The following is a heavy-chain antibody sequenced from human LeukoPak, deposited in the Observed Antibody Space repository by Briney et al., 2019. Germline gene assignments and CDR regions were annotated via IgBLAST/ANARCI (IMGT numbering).Heavy chain of an antibody. J-gene: IGHJ4*02. CDR2: ISWNSGSI. CDR1: GFTFDDYG. CDR3: AKDTRDILTGYYNTAFDY. D-gene: IGHD3-9*01. V-gene: IGHV3-9*01. Sequence: SGGSLRLCCAASGFTFDDYGMHWVRQAPGKGLEWVSGISWNSGSIGYADSVKGRFTISRDNAKNSLYLQMNSLRAEDTALYYCAKDTRDILTGYYNTAFDYWGQGTLVTVSS.